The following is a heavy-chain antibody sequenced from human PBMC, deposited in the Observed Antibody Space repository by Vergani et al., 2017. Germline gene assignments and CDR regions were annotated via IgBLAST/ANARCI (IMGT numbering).Heavy chain of an antibody. V-gene: IGHV3-11*04. CDR1: GFTFSDYY. J-gene: IGHJ6*02. Sequence: QVQLVESGGGLVKPGGSLRLSCAASGFTFSDYYMSWIRQAPGKGLEWVSYISSSGSTIYYADSVKGRFTISRDNVKNSLYLQMNSLRAEDTAVYYCAGDDRPGPFGVDGYYYYGMDIWGHGTTVTGSS. CDR2: ISSSGSTI. D-gene: IGHD3-3*01. CDR3: AGDDRPGPFGVDGYYYYGMDI.